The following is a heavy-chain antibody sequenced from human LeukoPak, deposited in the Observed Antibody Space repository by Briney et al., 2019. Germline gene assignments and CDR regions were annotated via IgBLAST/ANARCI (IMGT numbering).Heavy chain of an antibody. CDR3: ARGTGYYDSSGRIVDAFDI. J-gene: IGHJ3*02. Sequence: GASVKVSCKASGFTFTSYDINWVREATGQGLEWMGWMNPNSGNTGYAQKFQGRVTITRNTSISTAYMELSSLRSEDTAVYYCARGTGYYDSSGRIVDAFDIWGQGTMVTVSS. V-gene: IGHV1-8*03. D-gene: IGHD3-22*01. CDR2: MNPNSGNT. CDR1: GFTFTSYD.